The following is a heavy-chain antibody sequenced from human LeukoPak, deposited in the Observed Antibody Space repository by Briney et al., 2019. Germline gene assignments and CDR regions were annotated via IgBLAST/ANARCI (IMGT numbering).Heavy chain of an antibody. CDR1: GGSISSTSYY. J-gene: IGHJ4*02. CDR2: IYYSGST. V-gene: IGHV4-39*01. Sequence: SETLSLTCTVSGGSISSTSYYWGWIRRPPGKGLEWIGSIYYSGSTYYNPSLKSRVTVSVDTSTNQFSLMLSSVTAADTAVYYCVRGSTLRHYQYWGQGTLVTVSS. CDR3: VRGSTLRHYQY. D-gene: IGHD3-16*01.